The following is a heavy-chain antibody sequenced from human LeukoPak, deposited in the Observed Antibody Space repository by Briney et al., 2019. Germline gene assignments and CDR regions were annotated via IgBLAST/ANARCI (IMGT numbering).Heavy chain of an antibody. CDR1: GYSFTNYW. J-gene: IGHJ5*02. V-gene: IGHV5-51*01. CDR3: AKTIASLGSGARYFDP. D-gene: IGHD5/OR15-5a*01. Sequence: GESRRISGKASGYSFTNYWIAWVRQKPGKGLEWMGIMHPGESEINYSPSFEGQVTISADTSISTAYLEWYSLKASDSAIYYCAKTIASLGSGARYFDPWGQGTMITVSS. CDR2: MHPGESEI.